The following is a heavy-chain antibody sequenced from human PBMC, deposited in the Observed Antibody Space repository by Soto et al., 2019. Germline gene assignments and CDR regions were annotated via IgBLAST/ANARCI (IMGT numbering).Heavy chain of an antibody. Sequence: EVQLLDSGGGLVQPGGSLRLSCAASGFTFSKYAVTWVRQGPGKGLEWVSGISGSGGRSYYADSVKGRFTISRDNSKSTLYLQMNSLTAEDTAVYYCAKAYFVWSSEQPYYFDYWGQGTLVTGSS. CDR2: ISGSGGRS. CDR3: AKAYFVWSSEQPYYFDY. V-gene: IGHV3-23*01. J-gene: IGHJ4*02. D-gene: IGHD3-16*01. CDR1: GFTFSKYA.